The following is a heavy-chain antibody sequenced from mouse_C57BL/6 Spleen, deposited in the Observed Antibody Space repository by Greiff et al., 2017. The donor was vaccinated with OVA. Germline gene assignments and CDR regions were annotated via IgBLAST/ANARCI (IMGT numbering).Heavy chain of an antibody. CDR2: IDPSDSYT. D-gene: IGHD1-1*01. CDR1: GYTFTSYW. V-gene: IGHV1-69*01. Sequence: QVQLQQPGAELVMPGASVKLSCKASGYTFTSYWMHWVKQRPGQGLEWIGEIDPSDSYTNYNQKFKGKSTLTVDKSSSTAYMQLSSLTSEDSAVYYCARRTTVVGEFDYWGQGTTLTVSS. CDR3: ARRTTVVGEFDY. J-gene: IGHJ2*01.